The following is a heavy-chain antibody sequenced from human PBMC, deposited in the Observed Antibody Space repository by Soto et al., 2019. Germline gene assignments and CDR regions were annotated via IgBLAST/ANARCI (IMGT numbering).Heavy chain of an antibody. Sequence: VASVKVSCKASGYTFTGYYMHWVRQAPGQGLEWMGWINPNSGGTNCAQKFQGRVTMTRDTSISTAYMELSRLRSDDTAVYYCARAKGFLEGHNWFDPWGQGTLVTVSS. V-gene: IGHV1-2*02. CDR1: GYTFTGYY. CDR3: ARAKGFLEGHNWFDP. CDR2: INPNSGGT. J-gene: IGHJ5*02. D-gene: IGHD3-3*01.